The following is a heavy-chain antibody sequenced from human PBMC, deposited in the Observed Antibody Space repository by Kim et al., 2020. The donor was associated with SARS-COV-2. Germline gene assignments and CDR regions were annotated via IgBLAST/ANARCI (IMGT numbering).Heavy chain of an antibody. J-gene: IGHJ4*02. CDR1: GFTFSSYT. Sequence: GGSLRLSCAASGFTFSSYTMNWVRQAPGKGLEWVSSISSSSGYIYYADSVEGRFTIFRDNTKNSLFLQMDSLRAEDTAVYYCARAPRYSTSSDYFDSWGQGTLVTVSS. V-gene: IGHV3-21*06. CDR2: ISSSSGYI. CDR3: ARAPRYSTSSDYFDS. D-gene: IGHD6-6*01.